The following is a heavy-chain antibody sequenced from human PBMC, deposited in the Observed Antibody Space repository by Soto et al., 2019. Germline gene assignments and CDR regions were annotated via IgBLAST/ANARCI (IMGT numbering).Heavy chain of an antibody. CDR2: TYHSGTA. V-gene: IGHV4-4*02. Sequence: QVQLQESGPGLVKPSGTLSLTCAVSGRSISNNHCWNWVRQPPGKGLEWIGETYHSGTANYNPSLNSRVTISVDKSNNQFSLTLNSVTAADTAVYYCARRRITTFGVVITGYGMDVWGQGTTVTVSS. D-gene: IGHD3-3*01. CDR3: ARRRITTFGVVITGYGMDV. CDR1: GRSISNNHC. J-gene: IGHJ6*02.